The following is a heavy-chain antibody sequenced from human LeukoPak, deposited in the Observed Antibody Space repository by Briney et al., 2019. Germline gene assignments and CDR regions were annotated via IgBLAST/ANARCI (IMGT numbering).Heavy chain of an antibody. V-gene: IGHV3-53*01. J-gene: IGHJ4*02. D-gene: IGHD6-19*01. CDR1: GFTVSSNY. Sequence: GGSLRLSCAASGFTVSSNYMSWVRQAPGKGLEWVSIIYSGGSTYYADSVKGRFTISRDNSKNTLYLQMNSLRAEDTAVYYCARDTYSSGWYSFDYWGQGTLVTVSS. CDR2: IYSGGST. CDR3: ARDTYSSGWYSFDY.